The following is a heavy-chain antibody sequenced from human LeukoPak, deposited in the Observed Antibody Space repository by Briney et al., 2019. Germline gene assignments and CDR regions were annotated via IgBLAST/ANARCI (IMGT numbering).Heavy chain of an antibody. D-gene: IGHD2-2*01. V-gene: IGHV3-21*01. J-gene: IGHJ4*02. Sequence: GGSLRLSCAASGFTFRNYAMSWVRQAPGKGLEWVSSISSSSSYIYYADSVKGRFTISRDNAKNSLYLQMNSLRAEDTAVYYCARENHHCSSTSCYEFDYWGQGTLVTVSS. CDR1: GFTFRNYA. CDR2: ISSSSSYI. CDR3: ARENHHCSSTSCYEFDY.